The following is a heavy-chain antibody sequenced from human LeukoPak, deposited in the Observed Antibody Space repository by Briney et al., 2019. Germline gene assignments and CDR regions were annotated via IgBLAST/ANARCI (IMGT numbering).Heavy chain of an antibody. J-gene: IGHJ4*02. CDR2: ISSGSTYI. D-gene: IGHD5-24*01. Sequence: GGSLRLSCAASGFTFSSYSMTWVRQAPGKGLEWVSSISSGSTYIYYADSLKGRFTISRDNAKNSLYLQMNSLRVEDTAVYYCTRDYSGYSDYWGQGTLVTVSS. CDR1: GFTFSSYS. CDR3: TRDYSGYSDY. V-gene: IGHV3-21*01.